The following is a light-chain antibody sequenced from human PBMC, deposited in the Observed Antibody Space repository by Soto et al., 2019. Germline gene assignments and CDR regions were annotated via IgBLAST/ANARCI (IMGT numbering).Light chain of an antibody. CDR1: ESVSRN. Sequence: DIVLTQAPATLSLSPGERSTLSCRASESVSRNLAWYQQKPGQAPRLLIYDASYRATGIPARFSGSGSGTDFTLTISRLEPEDFALYYCQQYVTSAITFGQGTKVDIK. CDR2: DAS. CDR3: QQYVTSAIT. J-gene: IGKJ1*01. V-gene: IGKV3-20*01.